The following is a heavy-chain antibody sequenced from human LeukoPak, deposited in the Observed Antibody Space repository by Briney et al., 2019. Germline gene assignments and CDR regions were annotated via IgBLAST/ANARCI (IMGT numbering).Heavy chain of an antibody. V-gene: IGHV3-48*01. CDR2: ISSISSLI. CDR1: GFTFSSYS. D-gene: IGHD4-23*01. J-gene: IGHJ6*03. CDR3: AKGGGYYGGNVGYYYYYMDV. Sequence: PGRSLRLSCAASGFTFSSYSMNWVRQTPGKGLGWVSYISSISSLIYYADSVKGRFTISRDNAKNLPYLEMKSLRAEDTAVYYCAKGGGYYGGNVGYYYYYMDVWGKGTTVTISS.